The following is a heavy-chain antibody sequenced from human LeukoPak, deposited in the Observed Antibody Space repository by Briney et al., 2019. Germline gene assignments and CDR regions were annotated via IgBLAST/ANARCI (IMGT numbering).Heavy chain of an antibody. CDR3: ARSDTAISPTSVSFDY. V-gene: IGHV4-59*01. Sequence: PSETLSLTCTVSGGSISSYYWNWIRQPPGRGLEWIGYIYYSGSTNYNPSLKSRVTISVDTSKNQFSLKLSSVTAADTAVYYCARSDTAISPTSVSFDYWGQGTLVTVSS. CDR2: IYYSGST. D-gene: IGHD5-18*01. J-gene: IGHJ4*02. CDR1: GGSISSYY.